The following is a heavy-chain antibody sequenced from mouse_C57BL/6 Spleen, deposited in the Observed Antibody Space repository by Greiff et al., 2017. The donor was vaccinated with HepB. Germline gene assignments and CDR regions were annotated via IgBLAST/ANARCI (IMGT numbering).Heavy chain of an antibody. CDR3: TRNGHYAMDY. V-gene: IGHV1-5*01. CDR2: IYPGNSDT. CDR1: GYTFTSYW. Sequence: VQLQQSGTVLARPGASVKMSCKTSGYTFTSYWMHWVKQRPGQGLEWIGAIYPGNSDTSYNQKFKGKATLTAVTSASTAYMELSSLTNEDSAVYYCTRNGHYAMDYWGQGTSVTVSS. J-gene: IGHJ4*01.